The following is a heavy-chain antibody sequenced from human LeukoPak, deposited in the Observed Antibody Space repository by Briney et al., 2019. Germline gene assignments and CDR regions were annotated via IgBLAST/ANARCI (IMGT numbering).Heavy chain of an antibody. CDR3: AKLHSGSYWDYFDY. V-gene: IGHV4-34*01. CDR1: GGSFSGYY. Sequence: SETLSLTCAVYGGSFSGYYWSWIRQPPGKGLEWIGEINHSGSTNYNPSLKSRVTISVDTSKNQFSLKLSSVTAADTAVYYCAKLHSGSYWDYFDYWGQGTLVTVSS. D-gene: IGHD1-26*01. J-gene: IGHJ4*02. CDR2: INHSGST.